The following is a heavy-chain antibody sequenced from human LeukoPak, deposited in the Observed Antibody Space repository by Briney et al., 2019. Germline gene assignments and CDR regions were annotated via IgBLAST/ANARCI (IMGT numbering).Heavy chain of an antibody. D-gene: IGHD4-23*01. J-gene: IGHJ3*02. CDR3: ARSYYGGDAFDI. CDR2: IKQDGSEK. CDR1: GFTLRSYW. V-gene: IGHV3-7*01. Sequence: GGSLRLSCAASGFTLRSYWMTWVRQAPGKGLEWVANIKQDGSEKNYVDSVKGRFTISRDNAKNSLYLQMNSLRAEDTAVYYCARSYYGGDAFDIWGQGTMVTVSS.